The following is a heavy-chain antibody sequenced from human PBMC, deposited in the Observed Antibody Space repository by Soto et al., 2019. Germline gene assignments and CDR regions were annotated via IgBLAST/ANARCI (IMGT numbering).Heavy chain of an antibody. CDR2: IIPILGIA. D-gene: IGHD6-19*01. Sequence: QVQLVQSGAEVKKPGSSVKVSCKASGGTFSSYTISWVRQAPGQGLEWMGRIIPILGIANYAQKFQGRVTITADKSTSTAYMELSSLRSEDTAVYYCAGEREPVAGTSYGRDYWGQGTLVTVSS. CDR1: GGTFSSYT. J-gene: IGHJ4*02. V-gene: IGHV1-69*08. CDR3: AGEREPVAGTSYGRDY.